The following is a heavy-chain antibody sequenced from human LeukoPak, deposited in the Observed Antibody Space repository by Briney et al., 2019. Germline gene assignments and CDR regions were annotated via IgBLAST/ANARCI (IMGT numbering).Heavy chain of an antibody. Sequence: SETLSLTCAVYGGSFSGYYWSWIRQPPGKGLEWIGEINHSGSTNYNPSLKSRVTISVDTSKNQFSLKLSSVTAADMAVYYCADSSGYYPYWGQGTLVTVSS. V-gene: IGHV4-34*01. CDR2: INHSGST. CDR1: GGSFSGYY. D-gene: IGHD3-22*01. CDR3: ADSSGYYPY. J-gene: IGHJ4*02.